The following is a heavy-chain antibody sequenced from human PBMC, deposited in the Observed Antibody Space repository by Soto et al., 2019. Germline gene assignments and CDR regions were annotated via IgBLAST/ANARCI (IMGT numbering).Heavy chain of an antibody. D-gene: IGHD3-22*01. Sequence: QVQLVQSGAEVKMSGASVKVSCKASGYVFSSYTLHWVRQAPGQRLEWMGWINAGNGKTKYAQMFQDRVTMSRDTSANTVYLELNSLTSADTAVYYCAREFRNYASSVAYWGQGALVSVSS. J-gene: IGHJ4*02. CDR2: INAGNGKT. CDR1: GYVFSSYT. CDR3: AREFRNYASSVAY. V-gene: IGHV1-3*01.